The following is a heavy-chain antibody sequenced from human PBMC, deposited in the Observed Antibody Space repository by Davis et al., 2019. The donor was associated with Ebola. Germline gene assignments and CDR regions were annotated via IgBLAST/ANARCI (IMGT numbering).Heavy chain of an antibody. J-gene: IGHJ4*02. V-gene: IGHV1-46*01. Sequence: AASVKVSCKASGYTFTDSYIHWVRQAPGQGLEWMGIINPSGGSTSYAQKFQGRVTMTRDTSKSTVYMELSSLRSEDTAVYYCARPGGSYSHFDYWGQGTLVTVSS. CDR3: ARPGGSYSHFDY. CDR1: GYTFTDSY. D-gene: IGHD3-10*01. CDR2: INPSGGST.